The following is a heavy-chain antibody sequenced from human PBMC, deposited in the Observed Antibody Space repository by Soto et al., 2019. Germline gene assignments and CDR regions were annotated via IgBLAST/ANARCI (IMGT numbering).Heavy chain of an antibody. V-gene: IGHV3-30*18. CDR3: AKDAQWELRWPRGMDV. CDR1: GFTFSSYG. CDR2: ISYDGSNK. D-gene: IGHD1-26*01. Sequence: QVQLVESGGGVVQPGRSLRLSCAASGFTFSSYGMHWVRQAPGKGLEWVAVISYDGSNKYYADSVKGRFTISRDNSKNTLYLPMNSLRAEDTAVYYCAKDAQWELRWPRGMDVWGQGTTVTVSS. J-gene: IGHJ6*02.